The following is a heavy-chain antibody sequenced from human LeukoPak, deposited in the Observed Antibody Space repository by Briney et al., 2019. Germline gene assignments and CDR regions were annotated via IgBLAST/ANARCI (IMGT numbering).Heavy chain of an antibody. J-gene: IGHJ3*02. D-gene: IGHD6-13*01. V-gene: IGHV4-59*01. Sequence: PSETLSLTCTVSGGSISSYYCSWIRQPPGKGLEWIGHIYYSGSTNYNPSLKSRVTISVDTSKNQFSLKLSSVTAADTAVYYCARGSGSSTGGDAFDIWGQGTMVTVSS. CDR3: ARGSGSSTGGDAFDI. CDR2: IYYSGST. CDR1: GGSISSYY.